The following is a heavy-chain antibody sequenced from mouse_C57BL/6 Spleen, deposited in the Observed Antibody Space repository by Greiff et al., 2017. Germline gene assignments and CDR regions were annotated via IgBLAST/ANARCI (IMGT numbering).Heavy chain of an antibody. J-gene: IGHJ4*01. Sequence: EVQLVESGPGMVKPSQSLSLTCTVTGYSITSGYDWHWIRHFPGNKLEWMGYISYSGSTNYNPSLKSRISITHDTSKNHFFLKLNSVTTEDTATYYWARGMGRGENAMDYWGQGTSVTVSA. CDR3: ARGMGRGENAMDY. V-gene: IGHV3-1*01. D-gene: IGHD4-1*01. CDR2: ISYSGST. CDR1: GYSITSGYD.